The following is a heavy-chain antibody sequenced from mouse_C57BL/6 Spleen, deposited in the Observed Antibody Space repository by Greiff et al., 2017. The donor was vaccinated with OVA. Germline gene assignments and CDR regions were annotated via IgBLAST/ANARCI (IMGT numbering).Heavy chain of an antibody. CDR2: IDPSDSEP. CDR3: ARGSLFDY. D-gene: IGHD1-1*01. CDR1: GYTFTSYW. Sequence: VQLQQPGAELVRPGSSVKLSCKASGYTFTSYWMHWVKQRPIPGLEWIGNIDPSDSEPHYNQKFKDKATLTVDKSSSTAYMQLSSLTSEDSAVYYCARGSLFDYWGQGTTLTVSS. J-gene: IGHJ2*01. V-gene: IGHV1-52*01.